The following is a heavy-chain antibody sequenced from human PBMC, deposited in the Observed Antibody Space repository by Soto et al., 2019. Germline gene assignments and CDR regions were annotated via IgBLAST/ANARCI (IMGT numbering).Heavy chain of an antibody. CDR3: ARVPHLGSASTSCYAAEVRPSTLCPYDNWFDP. Sequence: SETLSLTCTVSGGSISSGGYYWSWIRQHPGKGLEWIGYIYYSGSTYYNPSLKSRVTISVDTSKNQFSLKLSSVTAADTAVYYCARVPHLGSASTSCYAAEVRPSTLCPYDNWFDPWGQGTLVTVSS. V-gene: IGHV4-31*03. J-gene: IGHJ5*02. D-gene: IGHD2-2*01. CDR2: IYYSGST. CDR1: GGSISSGGYY.